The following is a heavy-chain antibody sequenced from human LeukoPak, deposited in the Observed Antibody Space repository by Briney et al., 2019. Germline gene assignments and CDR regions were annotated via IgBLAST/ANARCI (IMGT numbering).Heavy chain of an antibody. CDR2: IYYTGTT. V-gene: IGHV4-59*08. J-gene: IGHJ6*02. CDR3: ARHRTADSGGVAYYYYGMDV. CDR1: GASITSYY. Sequence: SETLSLTCSVSGASITSYYWSWIRQPPGKGLEWIGFIYYTGTTNYNPSLKSRVTISVDTSKNQFSLNLSSVTAADTAVYYCARHRTADSGGVAYYYYGMDVWGQGTTVTVSS. D-gene: IGHD2-15*01.